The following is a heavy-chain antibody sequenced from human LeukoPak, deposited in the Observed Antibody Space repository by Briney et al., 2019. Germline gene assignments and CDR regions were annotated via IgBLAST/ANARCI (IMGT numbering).Heavy chain of an antibody. CDR1: GGPISSSSYY. Sequence: SETLSLTCTVSGGPISSSSYYWGWIRQPPGKGLEWIGRINYSGSIYYNPSLKSRVTISVDTSKNQFSLKLSSVTAADTAVYYCARTLDIVVVPAAMRGVEFWGQGTLVTVSS. J-gene: IGHJ4*02. CDR3: ARTLDIVVVPAAMRGVEF. D-gene: IGHD2-2*03. CDR2: INYSGSI. V-gene: IGHV4-39*01.